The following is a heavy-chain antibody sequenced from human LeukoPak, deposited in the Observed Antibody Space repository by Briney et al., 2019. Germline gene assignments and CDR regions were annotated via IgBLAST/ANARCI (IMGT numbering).Heavy chain of an antibody. CDR2: IYYSGST. V-gene: IGHV4-31*03. Sequence: PSQTLSLTCTVSGASISSSGYYWSWIRQHPGKGLEWIGYIYYSGSTYYNPSLKSRVTMSVDTSKNQFSLKLSSVTAADTAVYYCARGGEAYCGGDCYSYYFDYWGQGTLVTVSS. J-gene: IGHJ4*02. CDR3: ARGGEAYCGGDCYSYYFDY. CDR1: GASISSSGYY. D-gene: IGHD2-21*02.